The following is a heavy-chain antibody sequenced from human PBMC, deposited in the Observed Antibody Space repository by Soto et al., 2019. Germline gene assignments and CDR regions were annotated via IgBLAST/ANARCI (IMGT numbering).Heavy chain of an antibody. J-gene: IGHJ6*02. CDR2: INHSGST. V-gene: IGHV4-34*01. Sequence: SETLSLTCAVYGGSFSGYYWSWIRQPPGKGLEWIGEINHSGSTNYNPSLKSRVTISVDTSKNQFSLKLSSVTAADTAVYYCASAAPRYCSGGSCYYGMDVWGQGTPVTVSS. D-gene: IGHD2-15*01. CDR3: ASAAPRYCSGGSCYYGMDV. CDR1: GGSFSGYY.